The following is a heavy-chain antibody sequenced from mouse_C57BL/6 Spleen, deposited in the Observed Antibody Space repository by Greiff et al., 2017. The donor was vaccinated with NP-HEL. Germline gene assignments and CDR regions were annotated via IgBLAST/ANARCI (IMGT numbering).Heavy chain of an antibody. CDR3: AREGYYGSSSFDY. CDR1: GYTFTSYW. CDR2: IYPGSGST. V-gene: IGHV1-55*01. Sequence: QVQLQQSGAELVKPGASVKMSCKASGYTFTSYWITWVKQRPGQGLEWIGDIYPGSGSTNYNEKFKSKATLTVDTSSSTAYMQLSSLTSEDSAVYYCAREGYYGSSSFDYWGQGTTLTVSS. D-gene: IGHD1-1*01. J-gene: IGHJ2*01.